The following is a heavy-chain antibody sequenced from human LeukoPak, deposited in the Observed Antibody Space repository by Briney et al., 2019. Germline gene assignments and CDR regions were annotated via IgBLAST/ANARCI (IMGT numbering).Heavy chain of an antibody. CDR1: GGTFSSYA. V-gene: IGHV1-18*01. CDR2: ISAYNGNT. CDR3: ARALAVAGTEAY. D-gene: IGHD6-19*01. Sequence: GASVKVSCKASGGTFSSYAISWVRQAPGQGLEWMGWISAYNGNTNYAQKLQGRVTMTTDTSTSTAYMELRSLRSDDTAVYYCARALAVAGTEAYWGQGTLVTVSS. J-gene: IGHJ4*02.